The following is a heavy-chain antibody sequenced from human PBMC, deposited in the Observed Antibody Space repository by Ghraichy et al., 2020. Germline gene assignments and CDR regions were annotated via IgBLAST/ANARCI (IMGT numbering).Heavy chain of an antibody. CDR3: ARGRAVAGLHFDY. CDR2: IYSGGST. J-gene: IGHJ4*02. Sequence: GGSLRLSCAASGFTVSSNYMSWVRQAPGKGLEWVSVIYSGGSTYYADSVKGRFTISRDNSKNTLYLQMNSLRADDTAVYYCARGRAVAGLHFDYWGQGTLVTVSS. D-gene: IGHD6-19*01. V-gene: IGHV3-53*01. CDR1: GFTVSSNY.